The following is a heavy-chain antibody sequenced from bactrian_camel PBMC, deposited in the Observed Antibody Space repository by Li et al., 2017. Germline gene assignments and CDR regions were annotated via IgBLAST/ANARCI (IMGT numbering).Heavy chain of an antibody. CDR2: IASDGGI. Sequence: HVQLVESGGGSVQAGGSLRLSCTTSGITYDSHCMGWFRQAPGKEREGVASIASDGGIRYTDSVKGRFTISQDTAKNILYLQMSSLKPEDTAMYYCAADSKYEKVLVQWVELFDIQGQGTQVTVS. V-gene: IGHV3S55*01. D-gene: IGHD3*01. CDR1: GITYDSHC. J-gene: IGHJ4*01.